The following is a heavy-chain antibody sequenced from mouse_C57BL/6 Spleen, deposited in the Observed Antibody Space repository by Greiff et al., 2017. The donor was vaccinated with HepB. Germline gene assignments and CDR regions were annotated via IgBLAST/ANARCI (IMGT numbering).Heavy chain of an antibody. D-gene: IGHD1-1*01. J-gene: IGHJ2*01. CDR3: ASGIYYYGSSYVDY. Sequence: EVQLQESGPGLVKPSQSLSLTCSVTGYSITSGYYWNWIRQFPGNKLEWMGYISYDGSNNYNPSLKNRIPITRDTSKNQFFLKLNSVTTEDTATYYCASGIYYYGSSYVDYWGQGTTLTVSS. V-gene: IGHV3-6*01. CDR2: ISYDGSN. CDR1: GYSITSGYY.